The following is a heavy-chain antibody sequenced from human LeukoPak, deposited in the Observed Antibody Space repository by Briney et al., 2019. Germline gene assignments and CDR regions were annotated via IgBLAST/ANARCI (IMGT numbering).Heavy chain of an antibody. CDR2: IYWDDDQ. CDR1: GFSLTTSGVA. CDR3: AHREVKLDYFDY. V-gene: IGHV2-5*02. D-gene: IGHD1-1*01. J-gene: IGHJ4*02. Sequence: SGPTLVKPTQTLTLTCTFSGFSLTTSGVAVGWIRQPPGKALEWLALIYWDDDQRYSPSLKNRLTITKDISKNQVVLIMTNMDPVDTATYYCAHREVKLDYFDYWGQGTLVTVSS.